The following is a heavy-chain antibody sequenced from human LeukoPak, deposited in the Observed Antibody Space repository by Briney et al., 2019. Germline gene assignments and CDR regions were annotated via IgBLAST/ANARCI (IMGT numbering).Heavy chain of an antibody. D-gene: IGHD2-15*01. CDR1: GYSFTSYW. CDR2: IHPPDSDT. Sequence: GESSQISCKGSGYSFTSYWIGWVRQMPGKGLEWMGIIHPPDSDTRYSPSFQGQVTISADKSINTAYLQWNSLKASDTAMYYCARWGGYCTGGSCYPLYYFDSWGQGTMLTDPS. J-gene: IGHJ4*02. V-gene: IGHV5-51*01. CDR3: ARWGGYCTGGSCYPLYYFDS.